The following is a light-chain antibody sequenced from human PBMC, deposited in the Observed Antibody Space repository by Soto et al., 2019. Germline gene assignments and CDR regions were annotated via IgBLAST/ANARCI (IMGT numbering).Light chain of an antibody. CDR1: QSISSW. J-gene: IGKJ1*01. CDR3: QQYNSYLWT. Sequence: DIQMTQSPSTLSASVGDRVTITCRASQSISSWLAWYQQKPGKAPKLLIYKASSLESGVPSRFSGSGSGTEFTLTISSLQPDDFATYYCQQYNSYLWTFGQGTMVDIK. V-gene: IGKV1-5*03. CDR2: KAS.